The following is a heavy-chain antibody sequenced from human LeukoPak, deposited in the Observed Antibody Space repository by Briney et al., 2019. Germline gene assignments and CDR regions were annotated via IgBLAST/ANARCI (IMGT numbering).Heavy chain of an antibody. CDR3: ARQVYYYDSSGYYFES. Sequence: SETLSLTCTVSGGSISSSSYHWGWIRQPPGKGLEWIGSIYYSGSTYYNPSLKSRVTISVDTSKNQFSLKLSSVTAADTAVYYCARQVYYYDSSGYYFESWGQGTLVTVSS. CDR2: IYYSGST. D-gene: IGHD3-22*01. J-gene: IGHJ4*02. V-gene: IGHV4-39*01. CDR1: GGSISSSSYH.